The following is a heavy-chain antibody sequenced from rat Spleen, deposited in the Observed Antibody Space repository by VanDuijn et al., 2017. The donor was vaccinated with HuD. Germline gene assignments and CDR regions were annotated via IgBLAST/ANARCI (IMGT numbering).Heavy chain of an antibody. CDR3: ARLGIRGGDFDY. CDR2: ISPSGGST. J-gene: IGHJ2*01. CDR1: GFTFSNYD. D-gene: IGHD4-3*01. Sequence: EVQLVESGGGLVQPGRSLKLSCAASGFTFSNYDMAWVRQAPTKGLEWVASISPSGGSTYYRDSVKGRFTVSRHNAKSTLYLQMDSLRSEDTATYYCARLGIRGGDFDYWGQGVMVTVSS. V-gene: IGHV5-25*01.